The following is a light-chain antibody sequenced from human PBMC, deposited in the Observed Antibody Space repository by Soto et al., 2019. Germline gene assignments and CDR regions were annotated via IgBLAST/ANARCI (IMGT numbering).Light chain of an antibody. CDR3: QQSYSILWT. V-gene: IGKV1-39*01. J-gene: IGKJ1*01. Sequence: DIEMTQSPSSLAVSVGDRVTITCRASQSISTYLNWYQQKPGKAPKLXIYAASSLQSGVPSRFNRRGAWAVCTRTITSLRPDDVETYDCQQSYSILWTFGQGTKVDIK. CDR1: QSISTY. CDR2: AAS.